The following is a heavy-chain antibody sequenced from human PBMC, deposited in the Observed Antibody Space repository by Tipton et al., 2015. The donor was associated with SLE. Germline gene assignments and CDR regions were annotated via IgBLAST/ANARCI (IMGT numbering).Heavy chain of an antibody. V-gene: IGHV4-31*03. CDR1: GDSISSGGYY. D-gene: IGHD3-22*01. CDR3: ARDLVGYYDSSGYDSS. CDR2: IYYSGST. J-gene: IGHJ5*02. Sequence: TLSLTCNVSGDSISSGGYYWSWIRQPPGKGLEWIGNIYYSGSTYYNPFLKSRVTISVDTSKNQFSLKLSSVTAADTAAYYCARDLVGYYDSSGYDSSWGQGTLVTVSS.